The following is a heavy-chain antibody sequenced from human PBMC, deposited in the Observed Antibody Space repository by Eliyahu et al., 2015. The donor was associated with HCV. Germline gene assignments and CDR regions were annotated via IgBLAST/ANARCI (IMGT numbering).Heavy chain of an antibody. J-gene: IGHJ4*02. D-gene: IGHD6-19*01. V-gene: IGHV4-59*01. Sequence: QVQLRESGPGLVKPSETLSLTCNFSGGSISDYYWGWIRQPPGKGLELIGYIYFLGSINYNPSLKSRVTMSMDTSKSEFSLMLTSVTAADTAMYYCARLRMTGWMDFWGQGALVTVSS. CDR3: ARLRMTGWMDF. CDR2: IYFLGSI. CDR1: GGSISDYY.